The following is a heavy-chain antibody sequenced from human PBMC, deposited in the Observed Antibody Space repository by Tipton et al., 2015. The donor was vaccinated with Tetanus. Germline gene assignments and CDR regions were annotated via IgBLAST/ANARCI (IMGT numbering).Heavy chain of an antibody. CDR3: AGPTLAHDAFDF. J-gene: IGHJ3*01. V-gene: IGHV4-4*02. D-gene: IGHD5-12*01. CDR1: GGSISSSNW. Sequence: TLSLTCAVSGGSISSSNWWSWVRQPPGKGLEWIGEIYHSGSTNYNPSLKSRVTISVDKSKNQFSLKLNSVTAADTAVYYCAGPTLAHDAFDFWGQGTMVTVSS. CDR2: IYHSGST.